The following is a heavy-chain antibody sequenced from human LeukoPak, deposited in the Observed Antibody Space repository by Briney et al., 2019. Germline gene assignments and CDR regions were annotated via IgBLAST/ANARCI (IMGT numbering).Heavy chain of an antibody. Sequence: GASVKVSCKASGYTFTSYYMHWVRQAPGQGLEWMGIINPSGGSTSYAQKFQGRVTMTRDTSTSTVYMELSSLRSEDTAVYYCASAGGVVAQFDYWGQGTLVTVSS. J-gene: IGHJ4*02. CDR1: GYTFTSYY. CDR2: INPSGGST. V-gene: IGHV1-46*01. D-gene: IGHD3-16*02. CDR3: ASAGGVVAQFDY.